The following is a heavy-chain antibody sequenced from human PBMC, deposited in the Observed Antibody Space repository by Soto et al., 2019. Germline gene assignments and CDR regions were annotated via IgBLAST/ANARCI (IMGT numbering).Heavy chain of an antibody. Sequence: SETLSLTCTVSGGSISSSSYYWGWIRQPPGKGLEWIGSIYYSGSTYYNPSLKSRVTISVDTSKNQFSLKLGSVTAADTAVYYCARHPRGVGYCSSTSCYVTYFDYWGQGTLVTVSS. D-gene: IGHD2-2*01. CDR1: GGSISSSSYY. CDR2: IYYSGST. CDR3: ARHPRGVGYCSSTSCYVTYFDY. V-gene: IGHV4-39*01. J-gene: IGHJ4*02.